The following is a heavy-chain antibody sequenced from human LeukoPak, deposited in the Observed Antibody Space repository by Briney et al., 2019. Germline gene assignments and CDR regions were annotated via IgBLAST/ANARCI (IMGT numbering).Heavy chain of an antibody. Sequence: PGGSLRLSCAASGFTFSNYAMSWGRQAPGKGVGWGSTISGGGDSTFYTDSVKGRFTISRDNSKNTLFLQMHSLRAEDTALYFCAKTPRYRGYDPYFDYWGQGPLVTVSS. CDR1: GFTFSNYA. J-gene: IGHJ4*02. CDR3: AKTPRYRGYDPYFDY. CDR2: ISGGGDST. D-gene: IGHD5-12*01. V-gene: IGHV3-23*01.